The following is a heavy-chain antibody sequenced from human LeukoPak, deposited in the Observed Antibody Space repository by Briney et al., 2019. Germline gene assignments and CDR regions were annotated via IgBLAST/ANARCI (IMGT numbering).Heavy chain of an antibody. Sequence: SETLSLTCTASGAPISLSYWKGATQPPGKGLEWIGNIYNGVPTFFNPSLKSRVTLSVDTSKTQFYLQLASVTAADTAVYYCVQTTGWRGFDYWGQGILVTVSS. CDR1: GAPISLSY. D-gene: IGHD1-1*01. J-gene: IGHJ4*02. CDR3: VQTTGWRGFDY. CDR2: IYNGVPT. V-gene: IGHV4-4*09.